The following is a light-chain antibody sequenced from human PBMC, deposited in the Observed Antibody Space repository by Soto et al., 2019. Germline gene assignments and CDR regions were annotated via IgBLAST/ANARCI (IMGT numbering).Light chain of an antibody. J-gene: IGLJ3*02. Sequence: QSALTQPASVSGSRGQSITISCIGTSSNVGSYNFVSWYRQYPGKAPELIIYEVSQRPSTFFNRFSGSKSGNTASLTISGLQSDDEADYYCCSYAGNNALVFGGGTKVTVL. V-gene: IGLV2-23*02. CDR1: SSNVGSYNF. CDR3: CSYAGNNALV. CDR2: EVS.